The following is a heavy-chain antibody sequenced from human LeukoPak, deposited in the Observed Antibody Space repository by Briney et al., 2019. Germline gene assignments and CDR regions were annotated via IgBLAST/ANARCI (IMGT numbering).Heavy chain of an antibody. CDR3: AKGGKWDVTPFDY. V-gene: IGHV3-21*01. CDR2: ISSSSSYI. D-gene: IGHD1-26*01. J-gene: IGHJ4*02. Sequence: GGSLRLSCAASGFTFSSSAMSWVRQAPGKGLEWVSSISSSSSYIYYADSVKGRFTISRDNAKNSLYLQMNSLRAEDTAVYYCAKGGKWDVTPFDYWGQGTLVTVSS. CDR1: GFTFSSSA.